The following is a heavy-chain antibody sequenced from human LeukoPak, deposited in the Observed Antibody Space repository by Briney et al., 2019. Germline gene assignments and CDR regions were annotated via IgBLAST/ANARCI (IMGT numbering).Heavy chain of an antibody. V-gene: IGHV4-39*02. CDR2: IYYSGST. J-gene: IGHJ4*02. CDR3: ARGRHYYGSSGYLPVDY. Sequence: SETLSLTCTVSGGSISGSSYYWGWIRQPPGKGLEWIGSIYYSGSTYYNPSLKSRVTISVDTSKNQFSLKLNSVTATDTAVYYCARGRHYYGSSGYLPVDYWGQGTLVTVSS. D-gene: IGHD3-22*01. CDR1: GGSISGSSYY.